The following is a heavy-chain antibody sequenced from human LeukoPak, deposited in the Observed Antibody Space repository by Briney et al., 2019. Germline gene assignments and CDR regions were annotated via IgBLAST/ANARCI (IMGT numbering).Heavy chain of an antibody. J-gene: IGHJ4*02. CDR3: ARDPGYSSSWPGDY. Sequence: PGGSLRLSCAASGFTFSTYRMSWVRQAPGKGLEWVSYISSSSSTIYYADSVKGRFTISRDNAKNSLYLQMNSLRAEDTAVYYCARDPGYSSSWPGDYWGQGTLVTVSS. D-gene: IGHD6-13*01. V-gene: IGHV3-48*01. CDR1: GFTFSTYR. CDR2: ISSSSSTI.